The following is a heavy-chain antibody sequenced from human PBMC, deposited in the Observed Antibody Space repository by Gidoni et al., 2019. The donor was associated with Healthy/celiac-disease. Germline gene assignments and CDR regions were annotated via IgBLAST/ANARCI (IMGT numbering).Heavy chain of an antibody. J-gene: IGHJ6*02. V-gene: IGHV3-33*01. D-gene: IGHD2-8*01. CDR1: GFTLSSNG. CDR3: ARVYEGYYGMDV. Sequence: QVQLVESGVAGVHTGRSLKLSCAASGFTLSSNGMQWVRQAPGKGLGWVAVIWYDGSNKYYADSVKGRFTISRDNSKNTLYLQMNSLRAEDTAVYCCARVYEGYYGMDVWGQGTTVTVAS. CDR2: IWYDGSNK.